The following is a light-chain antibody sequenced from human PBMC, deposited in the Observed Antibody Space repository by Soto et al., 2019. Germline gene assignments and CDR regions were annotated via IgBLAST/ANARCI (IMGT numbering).Light chain of an antibody. J-gene: IGKJ4*01. CDR1: QSVSSY. CDR3: QQRSNWPS. Sequence: EIVLTQSPATLSLSPGERATLSCRASQSVSSYLAWYQQKPGQAPRLLIYDASNRATGIPARFSGSGYGTDFNLTISSLVLEDVAVYYCQQRSNWPSFGGGTKVEIK. V-gene: IGKV3-11*01. CDR2: DAS.